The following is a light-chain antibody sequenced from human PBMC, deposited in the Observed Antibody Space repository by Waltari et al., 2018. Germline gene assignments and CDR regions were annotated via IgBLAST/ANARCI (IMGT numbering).Light chain of an antibody. CDR2: DVS. V-gene: IGLV2-14*01. J-gene: IGLJ1*01. CDR3: SSYTSIIPPFL. Sequence: QSALTQPASVSGSPGQSITISCTRSMSVLGGYSFVSWYQQHPGKAPKLMIYDVSHRPSGVSNRFSGSKSGNTASLTISGLQPEDEADYYCSSYTSIIPPFLFGTGTKVTVL. CDR1: MSVLGGYSF.